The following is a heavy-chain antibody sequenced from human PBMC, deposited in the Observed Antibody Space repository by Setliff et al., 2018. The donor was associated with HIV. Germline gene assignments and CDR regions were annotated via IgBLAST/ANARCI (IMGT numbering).Heavy chain of an antibody. V-gene: IGHV1-46*01. CDR2: SNPSSRTT. Sequence: ASVKVSCKSSGYIFATHYIHWVRQAPGQGIEWMGMSNPSSRTTIYAQKFRGRMTLTKDKSTTTVYMELSSLRSDDTAVYYCARGGRVDESRGYYHPLMYGGQGTLVTVSS. CDR1: GYIFATHY. D-gene: IGHD3-22*01. J-gene: IGHJ4*02. CDR3: ARGGRVDESRGYYHPLMY.